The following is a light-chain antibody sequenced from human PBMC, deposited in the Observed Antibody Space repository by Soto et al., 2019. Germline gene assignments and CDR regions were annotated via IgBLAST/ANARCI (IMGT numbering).Light chain of an antibody. Sequence: EIVLTQSPATLSVSPGESASLSCRASQNINRNLAWYQQRPGQAPRLLILRASTRASGIPARFSGSGSGTEFTLTVSGLESEDFAVYYCQQYEESPPYSFGQGTKVDIK. CDR1: QNINRN. CDR3: QQYEESPPYS. J-gene: IGKJ2*01. V-gene: IGKV3-15*01. CDR2: RAS.